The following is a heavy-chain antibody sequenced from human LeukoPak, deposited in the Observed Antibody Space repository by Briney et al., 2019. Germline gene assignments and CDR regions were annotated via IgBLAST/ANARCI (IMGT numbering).Heavy chain of an antibody. CDR2: IYPGDSDT. J-gene: IGHJ5*02. D-gene: IGHD3-22*01. Sequence: GESLKISCKGSGYSFTSYWIGWVRQMPGKGLEWMGIIYPGDSDTRYSPSFQGQVTISADKSISTAYLQWSSLKASDTAMYYCARQHDSSGYHNWLDPWGQGTLVTVSS. CDR3: ARQHDSSGYHNWLDP. V-gene: IGHV5-51*01. CDR1: GYSFTSYW.